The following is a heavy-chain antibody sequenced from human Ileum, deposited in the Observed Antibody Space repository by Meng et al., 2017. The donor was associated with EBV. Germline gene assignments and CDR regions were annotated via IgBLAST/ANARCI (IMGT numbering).Heavy chain of an antibody. CDR2: IYHSGST. D-gene: IGHD2-2*01. Sequence: QVQLQESGPGLLKPSATLPLPCGVSGASISSPNWWSWVRQPPGKGLEWIGDIYHSGSTNYNPSLKSRVTISIDASKNQFSLKVTSVTAADTAMYYCANRRPASGPLGDYWGQGTLVTVSS. J-gene: IGHJ4*02. V-gene: IGHV4-4*02. CDR3: ANRRPASGPLGDY. CDR1: GASISSPNW.